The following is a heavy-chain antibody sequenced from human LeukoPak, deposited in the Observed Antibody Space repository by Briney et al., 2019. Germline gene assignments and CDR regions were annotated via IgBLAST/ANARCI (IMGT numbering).Heavy chain of an antibody. J-gene: IGHJ4*02. V-gene: IGHV3-30*03. CDR2: ISYDGSNK. D-gene: IGHD6-19*01. Sequence: GRSLRLSCAASGFTFSSYGMHWVRQAPGKGLEWVAVISYDGSNKYYADSVKGRFTISRDNSKNTLYLQMNSLRAEDTAVYYCARYSSNWGQGTLVTVSS. CDR3: ARYSSN. CDR1: GFTFSSYG.